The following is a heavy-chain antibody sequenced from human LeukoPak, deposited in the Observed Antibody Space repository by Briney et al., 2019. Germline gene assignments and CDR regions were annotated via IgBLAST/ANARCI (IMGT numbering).Heavy chain of an antibody. CDR1: GGSISSYY. V-gene: IGHV4-59*06. CDR2: IYYSGST. CDR3: ARDFGVGPRS. Sequence: SETLSLTCTVSGGSISSYYWSWIRQPAGKGLEWIGSIYYSGSTYYNPSLKSRVTISVDTSKNQFSLKLSSVTAADTAVYYCARDFGVGPRSWGQGTLVTVSS. J-gene: IGHJ5*02. D-gene: IGHD2/OR15-2a*01.